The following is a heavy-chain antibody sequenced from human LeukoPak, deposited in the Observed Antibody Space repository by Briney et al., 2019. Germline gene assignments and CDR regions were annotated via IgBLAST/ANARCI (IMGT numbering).Heavy chain of an antibody. CDR3: AQDSSGYDLSAGY. CDR1: GFTFRIYA. D-gene: IGHD5-12*01. V-gene: IGHV3-7*04. CDR2: IKQDGSEK. Sequence: GGSLRLSCAGSGFTFRIYAMSWVRQAPGKGLEWVANIKQDGSEKYYVDSVKGRFTISRDNAENSLYLQMNSLRVEDTALYYCAQDSSGYDLSAGYWGPGTLVTVSS. J-gene: IGHJ4*02.